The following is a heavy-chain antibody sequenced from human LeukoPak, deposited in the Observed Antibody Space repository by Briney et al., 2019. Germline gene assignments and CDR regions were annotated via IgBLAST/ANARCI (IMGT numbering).Heavy chain of an antibody. CDR2: INPNSGGT. Sequence: ASVKVSCKASGYTFTNYGISWVRQAPGQGLEWMGWINPNSGGTNYAQKFQGRVTMTRDTSISTAYMELSRLRSDDTAVYYCARAVVVPAAINVGWLDPWGQGTLVTVSS. CDR3: ARAVVVPAAINVGWLDP. D-gene: IGHD2-2*01. V-gene: IGHV1-2*02. J-gene: IGHJ5*02. CDR1: GYTFTNYG.